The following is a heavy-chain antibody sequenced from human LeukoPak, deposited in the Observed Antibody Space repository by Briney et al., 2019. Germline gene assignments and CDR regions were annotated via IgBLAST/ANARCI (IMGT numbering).Heavy chain of an antibody. Sequence: SETLSLTCTVSGGSISSGGYYWGWIRQHPGKGLEWIGYIYYSGSTYYNPSLRSRVTISVDTSKNQFSLKLSSVTAADTAVYYCARESGYDILTGLRQYYFDYWGQGTLVTVSS. V-gene: IGHV4-31*03. CDR2: IYYSGST. CDR1: GGSISSGGYY. CDR3: ARESGYDILTGLRQYYFDY. D-gene: IGHD3-9*01. J-gene: IGHJ4*02.